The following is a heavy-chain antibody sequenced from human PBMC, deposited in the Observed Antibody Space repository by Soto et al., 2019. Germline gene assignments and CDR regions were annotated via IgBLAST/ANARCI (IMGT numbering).Heavy chain of an antibody. CDR1: GYTFNGYY. CDR3: ARGNWGPTYYYYGMDV. Sequence: SVKVSCQAPGYTFNGYYMHYVRQAPGQGLEWMGWINPNSGGTNYAQKFQGWVTMTRDTSISTAYMELSRLRSDDTAVYYCARGNWGPTYYYYGMDVWGQGTTVNGSS. V-gene: IGHV1-2*04. D-gene: IGHD7-27*01. J-gene: IGHJ6*02. CDR2: INPNSGGT.